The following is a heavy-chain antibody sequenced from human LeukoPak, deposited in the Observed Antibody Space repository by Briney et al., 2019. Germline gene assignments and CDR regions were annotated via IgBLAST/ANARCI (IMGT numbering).Heavy chain of an antibody. CDR3: ARRRSSPEYFDY. D-gene: IGHD1-14*01. J-gene: IGHJ4*02. Sequence: SETLSLTCTVSGGSISSSSYYWGWIRQPPGKGLEWIGSIYYSGSTYYNPSLKSRVTISVDTSKNQFSLKLSSVTAADTAVYYCARRRSSPEYFDYWGQGTLVTVSS. CDR1: GGSISSSSYY. V-gene: IGHV4-39*01. CDR2: IYYSGST.